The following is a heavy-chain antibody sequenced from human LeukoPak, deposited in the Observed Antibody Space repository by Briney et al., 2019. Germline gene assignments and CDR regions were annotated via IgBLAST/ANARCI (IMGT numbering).Heavy chain of an antibody. Sequence: GGSLRLSCAASGFTFSSYWMSWVRQAPGMGLEWVANIKEDGSEKYYVDSVKGRFTISRDNAKNSLYLQMSSLRAEDTAVYYCARPELAGWSVLFDFWGQGTLVTVSS. CDR2: IKEDGSEK. CDR3: ARPELAGWSVLFDF. CDR1: GFTFSSYW. J-gene: IGHJ4*02. D-gene: IGHD2-15*01. V-gene: IGHV3-7*01.